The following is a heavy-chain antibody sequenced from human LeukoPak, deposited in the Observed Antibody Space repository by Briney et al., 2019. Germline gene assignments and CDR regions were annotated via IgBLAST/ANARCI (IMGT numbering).Heavy chain of an antibody. J-gene: IGHJ4*02. CDR2: ISSSSYI. CDR3: ARDCSSSTYDY. V-gene: IGHV3-21*01. CDR1: GFTFSSYS. D-gene: IGHD6-6*01. Sequence: GGSLRLSCAASGFTFSSYSMNWVRQAPGKGLEWVSSISSSSYIYYADSVKGRLTISRDNAKNSLYLQMNSLRADDTAVYYCARDCSSSTYDYWGQGTLVTVSS.